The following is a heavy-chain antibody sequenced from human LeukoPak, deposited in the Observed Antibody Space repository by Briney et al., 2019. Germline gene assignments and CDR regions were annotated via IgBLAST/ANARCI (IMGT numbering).Heavy chain of an antibody. V-gene: IGHV5-51*01. Sequence: GESLKISCKGFGYSFSDYWIAWVRQMPGKGLEWMGIIYPGDSDTRYSPSFQGQVTMSADKSITTAYLQWGSLKASDTAVYYCARHRGNPSGSYEDYWGQGTLVTVSS. CDR1: GYSFSDYW. CDR2: IYPGDSDT. D-gene: IGHD1-26*01. CDR3: ARHRGNPSGSYEDY. J-gene: IGHJ4*02.